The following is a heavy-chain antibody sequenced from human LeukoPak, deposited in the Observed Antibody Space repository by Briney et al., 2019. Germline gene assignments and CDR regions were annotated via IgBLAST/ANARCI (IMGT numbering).Heavy chain of an antibody. CDR2: IHDSGST. J-gene: IGHJ4*02. CDR3: ARLDAAAGRYLQFFY. V-gene: IGHV4-59*08. Sequence: KTSETLSLTCTVSGGSISNYYWSWIRQSPEKGLEWIGYIHDSGSTNYNPSLKSRVTTSVDTSKNQFSLKLSSVTAADTAVYYCARLDAAAGRYLQFFYWGQGTLVTASS. D-gene: IGHD5-24*01. CDR1: GGSISNYY.